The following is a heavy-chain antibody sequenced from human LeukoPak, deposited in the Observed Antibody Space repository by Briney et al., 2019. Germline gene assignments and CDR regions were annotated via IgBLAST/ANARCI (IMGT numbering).Heavy chain of an antibody. J-gene: IGHJ4*02. D-gene: IGHD1-26*01. CDR1: EDSFTNYW. CDR3: ARQLWPSGSDLYFDY. V-gene: IGHV5-51*01. Sequence: GESLKISCKGSEDSFTNYWIGWVRQMPGKGLEWMGIIYPGDSDTRYSPSFQGQVTISADKSISTAYLQWSSLKASDTAMYYCARQLWPSGSDLYFDYWGQGTLVTVSS. CDR2: IYPGDSDT.